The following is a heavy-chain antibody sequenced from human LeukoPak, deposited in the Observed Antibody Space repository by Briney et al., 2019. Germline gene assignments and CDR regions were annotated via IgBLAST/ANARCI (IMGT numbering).Heavy chain of an antibody. V-gene: IGHV6-1*01. CDR3: ARIAGATVDY. CDR2: TYYRSRWYN. CDR1: GDSVSSNSAA. J-gene: IGHJ4*02. Sequence: SQTLSLTCAIPGDSVSSNSAAWNCIRQSPSRGLEWQGRTYYRSRWYNDYAVSVRSRITINPDTSKNQFSLQLNSVTPEDTAVYYCARIAGATVDYWGQGTLVTVSS. D-gene: IGHD1-26*01.